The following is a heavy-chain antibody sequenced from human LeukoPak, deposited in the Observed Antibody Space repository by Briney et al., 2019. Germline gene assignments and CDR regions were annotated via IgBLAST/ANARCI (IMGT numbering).Heavy chain of an antibody. J-gene: IGHJ4*02. V-gene: IGHV1-69*04. CDR2: IIPILGIA. D-gene: IGHD3-22*01. CDR1: GGTFSSYA. CDR3: ARGYYYDSSGYYHGDY. Sequence: ASVKVSCKASGGTFSSYAVSWVRQAPGQGLEWMGRIIPILGIANYAQKFQGRVTITADKSTSTAYMELSSLRSEDTAVYYCARGYYYDSSGYYHGDYWGQGTLVTVSS.